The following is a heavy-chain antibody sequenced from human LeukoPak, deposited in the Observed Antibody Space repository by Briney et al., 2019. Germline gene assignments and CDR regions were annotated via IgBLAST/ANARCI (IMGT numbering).Heavy chain of an antibody. V-gene: IGHV1-3*01. CDR1: GYTFTSYA. D-gene: IGHD2-21*01. J-gene: IGHJ6*02. CDR2: INAGNGNT. Sequence: ASVKVSCKASGYTFTSYAMHWVRQAPGQRLEWMGWINAGNGNTKYSQKFQGRVTITRDTSASTAYMELSSLRSEDTAVYYCARDLLRGGAHYYYYGMDVWGQGTTVTVSS. CDR3: ARDLLRGGAHYYYYGMDV.